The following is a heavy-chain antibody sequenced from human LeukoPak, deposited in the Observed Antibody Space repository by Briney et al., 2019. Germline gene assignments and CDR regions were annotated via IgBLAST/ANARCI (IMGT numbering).Heavy chain of an antibody. D-gene: IGHD3-16*01. CDR2: IYPRDGST. CDR1: GYTFTNNY. V-gene: IGHV1-46*01. CDR3: ARDLGSPRYNWFDP. Sequence: ASVKVSCKASGYTFTNNYLHWVRQAPGQGLEWMGMIYPRDGSTSYAQNFQGRVTVTRDTSTTTVHMELRGLRSEDTAVYYCARDLGSPRYNWFDPWGQGTLVTVSS. J-gene: IGHJ5*02.